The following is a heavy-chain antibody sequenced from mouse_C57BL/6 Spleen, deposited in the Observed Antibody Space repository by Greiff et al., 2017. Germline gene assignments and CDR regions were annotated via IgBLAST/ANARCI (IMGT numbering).Heavy chain of an antibody. CDR1: GFTFSDYG. V-gene: IGHV5-17*01. J-gene: IGHJ3*01. D-gene: IGHD2-3*01. Sequence: EVHLVESGGGLVKPGGSLKLSCAASGFTFSDYGMHWVRQAPEKGLEWVAYISSGSSTIYYADTVKGRFTISRDNAKNTLFLQMTSLRSEDTAMYYCARGMDGYFFAYWGQGTLVTVSA. CDR3: ARGMDGYFFAY. CDR2: ISSGSSTI.